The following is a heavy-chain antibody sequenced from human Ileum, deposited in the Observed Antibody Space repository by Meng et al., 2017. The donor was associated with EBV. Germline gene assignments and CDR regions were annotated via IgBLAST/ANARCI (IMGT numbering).Heavy chain of an antibody. V-gene: IGHV4-30-4*01. CDR3: ARVSSWIINARPNFFDP. CDR2: IYYRGTT. D-gene: IGHD6-13*01. J-gene: IGHJ5*02. CDR1: GDSISDGGFY. Sequence: QVQLQESGPGLVKPSQTLSLTCAVSGDSISDGGFYWSWIRQPPGRGLEWIGYIYYRGTTYYNPSLKSRVTMSVDTSKNQFSLNLSSVTAVDTAVYYCARVSSWIINARPNFFDPWGQVTLVTVSS.